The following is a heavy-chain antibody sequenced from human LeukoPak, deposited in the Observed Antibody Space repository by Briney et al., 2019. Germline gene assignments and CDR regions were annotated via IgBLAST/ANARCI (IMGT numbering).Heavy chain of an antibody. D-gene: IGHD3-3*01. CDR2: ISSSGSTI. V-gene: IGHV3-48*03. J-gene: IGHJ5*02. CDR1: GFTFSSYE. CDR3: ARGPVGVVIIGNWFDP. Sequence: GGSLRLPCAASGFTFSSYEMNWVRQAPGKGLEWVSYISSSGSTIYYADSVKGRFTISRDNAKDSLYLQMNSLRAEDTAVYYCARGPVGVVIIGNWFDPWGQGTLVTVSS.